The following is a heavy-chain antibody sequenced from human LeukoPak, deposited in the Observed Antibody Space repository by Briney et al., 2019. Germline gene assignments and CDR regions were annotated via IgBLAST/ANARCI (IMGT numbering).Heavy chain of an antibody. CDR2: MNPNSGNT. CDR1: GYTFTSYD. J-gene: IGHJ6*03. D-gene: IGHD6-13*01. Sequence: ASVKVSCKASGYTFTSYDINWVRQATGQGLEWMGWMNPNSGNTGYAQKFQGRVTMTRNTSISTAYMELSSLRSEDTAVYYCAREGVVGQQLYYYYMDVWGKGTTVTVSS. V-gene: IGHV1-8*01. CDR3: AREGVVGQQLYYYYMDV.